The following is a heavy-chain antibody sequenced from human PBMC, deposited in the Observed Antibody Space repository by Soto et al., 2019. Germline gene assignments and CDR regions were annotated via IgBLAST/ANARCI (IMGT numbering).Heavy chain of an antibody. Sequence: ASVKVSCKASGYTFTSYGISWVRKAPGQGLEWMGWISAYNGNTNYAQKLQGRVTMTTDTSTSTAYMELRSLRSDDTAVYYCASFFCSSTSCYDYYYGMDVWGQGTTVTVSS. CDR2: ISAYNGNT. J-gene: IGHJ6*02. CDR3: ASFFCSSTSCYDYYYGMDV. V-gene: IGHV1-18*01. CDR1: GYTFTSYG. D-gene: IGHD2-2*01.